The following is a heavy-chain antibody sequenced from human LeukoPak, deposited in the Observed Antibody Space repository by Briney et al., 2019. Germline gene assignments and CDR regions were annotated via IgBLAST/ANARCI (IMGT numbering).Heavy chain of an antibody. D-gene: IGHD5-18*01. CDR2: ISSSSRSK. J-gene: IGHJ4*02. V-gene: IGHV3-21*01. CDR3: ARENLVVDTASAYFDY. Sequence: GGPLRFSCAASGFTFIRYTMNWVRQSQGKRLARVSSISSSSRSKYYADAVKGRFTISRDNAKNSLYLQMNSLRAEDTAVYYCARENLVVDTASAYFDYWGQGTLVTVSS. CDR1: GFTFIRYT.